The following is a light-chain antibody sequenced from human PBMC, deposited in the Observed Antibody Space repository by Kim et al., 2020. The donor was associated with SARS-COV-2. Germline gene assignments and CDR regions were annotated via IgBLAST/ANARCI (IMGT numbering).Light chain of an antibody. V-gene: IGKV3-20*01. Sequence: EIVLTQSPGTLSLSPGERATLSCGASQSVSSSSLAWYQQKPGQAPRLLIYDASSRATGIPDRFSGSGSGTDFTLTISRLEPEDFAVYFCQQYGASPPTFGQGTKVDIK. CDR3: QQYGASPPT. J-gene: IGKJ1*01. CDR1: QSVSSSS. CDR2: DAS.